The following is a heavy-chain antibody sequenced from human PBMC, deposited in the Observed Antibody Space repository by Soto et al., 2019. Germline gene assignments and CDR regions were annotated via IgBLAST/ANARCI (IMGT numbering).Heavy chain of an antibody. J-gene: IGHJ4*02. CDR1: GFAFGSYG. V-gene: IGHV3-30*18. Sequence: QVQLVESGGGVVQPGRSLRLSCAASGFAFGSYGMHWVRQAPGKGLEWVALISYDGSSEYYADSVKGRFTISRDNSKNTLDLQMNSLRADDTAVYYCAKDGNVYTSGWYAPSLDYWGQGTLVTVSS. CDR3: AKDGNVYTSGWYAPSLDY. CDR2: ISYDGSSE. D-gene: IGHD6-19*01.